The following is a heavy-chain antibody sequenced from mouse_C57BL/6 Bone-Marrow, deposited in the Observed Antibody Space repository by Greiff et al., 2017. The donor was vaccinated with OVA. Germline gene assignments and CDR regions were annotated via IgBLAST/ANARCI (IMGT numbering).Heavy chain of an antibody. Sequence: QVQLKQSGAELARPGASVKLSCKASGYTFTSYGISWVKQRTGQGLEWIGEIYPRSGNTYYNEKFKGKATLTADKSSSTAYMERRSLTSEDSAVYFCASLWLRRGAYWGQGTLVTVSA. CDR2: IYPRSGNT. D-gene: IGHD2-2*01. CDR3: ASLWLRRGAY. V-gene: IGHV1-81*01. J-gene: IGHJ3*01. CDR1: GYTFTSYG.